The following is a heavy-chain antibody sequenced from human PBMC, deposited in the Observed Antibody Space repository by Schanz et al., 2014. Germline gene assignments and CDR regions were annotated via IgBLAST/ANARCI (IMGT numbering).Heavy chain of an antibody. J-gene: IGHJ3*02. CDR2: ILYDGSKT. CDR1: GFSFSDYG. D-gene: IGHD5-18*01. CDR3: AREEGYGYGPGAFDI. Sequence: QLVESGGGVVQPGRSLRLSCAGSGFSFSDYGMHWVRQAPGRGLEWVAVILYDGSKTYYADSVKGRFTISRDNSKNTLSLQMNSLRAEDTAVYYCAREEGYGYGPGAFDIWGQGTMVTVSS. V-gene: IGHV3-30*03.